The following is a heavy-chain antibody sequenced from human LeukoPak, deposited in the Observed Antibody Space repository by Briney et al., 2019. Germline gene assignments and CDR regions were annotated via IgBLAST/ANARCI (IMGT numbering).Heavy chain of an antibody. CDR3: ARDLGYYPRYGSGSYYREGFDY. V-gene: IGHV3-7*01. CDR2: IKRDGSEK. Sequence: GGSLRLSCAASGFTFSSYWMSWVRQAPGKGLEWVANIKRDGSEKYYVDSVKGRFTISRDNAKNSLYLQMSSLRAEDTAVNYCARDLGYYPRYGSGSYYREGFDYWGQGTLVTVSS. D-gene: IGHD3-10*01. CDR1: GFTFSSYW. J-gene: IGHJ4*02.